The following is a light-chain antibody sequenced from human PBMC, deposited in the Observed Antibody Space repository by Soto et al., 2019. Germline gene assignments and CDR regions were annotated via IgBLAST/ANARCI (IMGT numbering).Light chain of an antibody. CDR2: GAS. CDR3: QQCSDWPTT. CDR1: QSVSRR. J-gene: IGKJ5*01. V-gene: IGKV3-11*01. Sequence: EVVLTQSPGTLSLSPGGRATLSCRASQSVSRRLAWYQQRPGQSPRLLISGASMRASGVPVRFIGSGSGTDFTLTITSVEPEDFAVYICQQCSDWPTTFGQGTRLEI.